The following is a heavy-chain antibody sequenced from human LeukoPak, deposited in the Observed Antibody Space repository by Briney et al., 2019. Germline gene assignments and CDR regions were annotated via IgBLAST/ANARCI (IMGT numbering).Heavy chain of an antibody. Sequence: GESLKISCKGSGYSFTSYWIGWVRQMPGKGLEWMGIIYPGDSDTRYSPSFQGQVTISADKSISTAYLQWSGLKASDTAMYYCARHPYYYGSGSYLGYRVDYWGQGTLVTVSS. CDR2: IYPGDSDT. CDR3: ARHPYYYGSGSYLGYRVDY. CDR1: GYSFTSYW. D-gene: IGHD3-10*01. V-gene: IGHV5-51*01. J-gene: IGHJ4*02.